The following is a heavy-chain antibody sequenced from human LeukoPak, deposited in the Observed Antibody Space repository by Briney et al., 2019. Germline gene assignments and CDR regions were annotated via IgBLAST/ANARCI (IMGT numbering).Heavy chain of an antibody. CDR1: GFTFSNYA. Sequence: GGSLRLSCAASGFTFSNYAMTWVRQAPGKGLEWVSGISGSGGSTYYADSVKGRFTISRDNSKDTLYLQMNSLRAEDTAVYYCAKDRGGNYLFYLDYWGQGTLVTVSS. D-gene: IGHD1-26*01. CDR2: ISGSGGST. CDR3: AKDRGGNYLFYLDY. J-gene: IGHJ4*02. V-gene: IGHV3-23*01.